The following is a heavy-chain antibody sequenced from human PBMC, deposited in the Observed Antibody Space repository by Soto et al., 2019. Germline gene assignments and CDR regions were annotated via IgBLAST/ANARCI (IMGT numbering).Heavy chain of an antibody. V-gene: IGHV4-59*01. Sequence: QVQLQESGPGLVKPSETLSLTCTVSGGSISSYYWSWIRQPPGKGLEWIGYIYYSGSTNYNPSLKSRVTISVDTSKNQFSLKLSSVTAADTAVYYCARDSGGQPLVNWFDPWGQGTLVTVSS. CDR2: IYYSGST. CDR1: GGSISSYY. D-gene: IGHD6-13*01. J-gene: IGHJ5*02. CDR3: ARDSGGQPLVNWFDP.